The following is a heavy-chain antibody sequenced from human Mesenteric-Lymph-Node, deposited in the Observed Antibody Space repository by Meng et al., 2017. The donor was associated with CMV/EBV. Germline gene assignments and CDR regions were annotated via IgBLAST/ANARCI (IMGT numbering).Heavy chain of an antibody. D-gene: IGHD2-21*01. V-gene: IGHV4-39*01. CDR2: IYYSGST. J-gene: IGHJ4*02. CDR3: ARHVRIGDRRLDY. CDR1: GGSISSSSYY. Sequence: SETLSLTCTVSGGSISSSSYYWGWIRQPPGKGREWIGSIYYSGSTNYNPSLKSRVTISVDTSKNQFSLKLSTVIAADTAVYYCARHVRIGDRRLDYRGQGTLVTAPQ.